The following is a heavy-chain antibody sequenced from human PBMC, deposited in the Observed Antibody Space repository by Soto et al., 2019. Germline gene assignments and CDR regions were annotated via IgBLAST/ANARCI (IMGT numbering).Heavy chain of an antibody. CDR1: GFSFTNFA. Sequence: PVESLILSCAASGFSFTNFAMSWVRQAPGKGLEWVAGIGASGDITWYADSVKGRLSISRDNSKNTLYLQLNSLRFEDTAVYYCAKDDFTDRGDDYFDYWGPGTLVTVSS. V-gene: IGHV3-23*01. D-gene: IGHD2-21*02. CDR3: AKDDFTDRGDDYFDY. J-gene: IGHJ4*02. CDR2: IGASGDIT.